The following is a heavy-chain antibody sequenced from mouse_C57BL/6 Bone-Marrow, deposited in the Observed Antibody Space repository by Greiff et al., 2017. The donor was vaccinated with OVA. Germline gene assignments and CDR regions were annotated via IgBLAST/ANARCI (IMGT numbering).Heavy chain of an antibody. CDR3: ARRTIKAFYFDY. CDR1: GYAFTNYL. D-gene: IGHD2-12*01. Sequence: QLQQSGAELVRPGTSVKVSCKASGYAFTNYLIEWVKQRPGQGLEWSGVINPGSGGTNYNEKFKGKATLTADKSSSTAYMQLSSLTSEDSAVYFCARRTIKAFYFDYWGQGTTLTVSS. CDR2: INPGSGGT. J-gene: IGHJ2*01. V-gene: IGHV1-54*01.